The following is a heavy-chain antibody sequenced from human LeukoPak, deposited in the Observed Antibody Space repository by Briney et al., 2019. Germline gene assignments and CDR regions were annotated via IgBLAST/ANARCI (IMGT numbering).Heavy chain of an antibody. CDR2: IYYSGST. Sequence: PSETLSLTCTVSGGSVSSGSYYWSWIRRHPGKGLEWFGYIYYSGSTNYNPSFKSRVTISVDTSKNQFSLKLSSVTAADTAVYYCARGESGYDSSGYLRPLAFDIWGQGTMVTVSS. D-gene: IGHD3-22*01. CDR3: ARGESGYDSSGYLRPLAFDI. CDR1: GGSVSSGSYY. J-gene: IGHJ3*02. V-gene: IGHV4-61*01.